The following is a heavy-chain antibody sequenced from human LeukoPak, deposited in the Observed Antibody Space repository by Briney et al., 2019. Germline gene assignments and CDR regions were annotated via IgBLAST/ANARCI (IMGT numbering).Heavy chain of an antibody. CDR2: ISAYNGNT. V-gene: IGHV1-18*01. Sequence: ASVKVPCKASGYTFTSYGISWVRQAPGQGLEWMGWISAYNGNTNYAQKLQGRVTMTTDTSTSTAYMELRSLRSDDTAVYYCARFNARRYFDWLSDFDYWGQGTLVTVSS. CDR1: GYTFTSYG. CDR3: ARFNARRYFDWLSDFDY. J-gene: IGHJ4*02. D-gene: IGHD3-9*01.